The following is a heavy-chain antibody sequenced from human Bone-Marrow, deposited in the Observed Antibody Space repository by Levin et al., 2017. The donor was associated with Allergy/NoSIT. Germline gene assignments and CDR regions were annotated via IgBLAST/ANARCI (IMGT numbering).Heavy chain of an antibody. CDR1: GYTFAGFY. CDR2: IHPNSGDT. D-gene: IGHD1-26*01. V-gene: IGHV1-2*02. Sequence: GESLKISCQASGYTFAGFYIHWVRQAPGQGLEWMGWIHPNSGDTNYAQKFHDRVTVTRDTSINTAYMEMSRLTSDDTAIYYCAKDMSGTWSDGGAVDYWGQGTLVTVSS. CDR3: AKDMSGTWSDGGAVDY. J-gene: IGHJ4*02.